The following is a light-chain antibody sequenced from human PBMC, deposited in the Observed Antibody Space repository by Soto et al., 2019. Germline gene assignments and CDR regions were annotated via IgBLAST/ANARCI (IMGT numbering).Light chain of an antibody. CDR1: QSVSSY. CDR3: QQRGT. Sequence: EIVLTQSPATLSLSPGERATLSCRASQSVSSYLAWYQQKPGQAPRLLIYDASNRATGIPARFSGSGSGTIFILTLRSLEPKDFAVYSCQQRGTFAQGTRVDIK. V-gene: IGKV3-11*01. CDR2: DAS. J-gene: IGKJ1*01.